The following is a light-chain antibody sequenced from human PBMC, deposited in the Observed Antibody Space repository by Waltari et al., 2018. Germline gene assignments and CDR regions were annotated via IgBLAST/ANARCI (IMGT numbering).Light chain of an antibody. Sequence: IVLTQSPGTLSLSPGERATLSCRASQIISKYLAWYQQKPGQAPRLLIYHASSRAAGIPHRFSGSGSGTDFSLTISRLEPEDFAVYYCQHYESLPVTFGQGTKVEIK. CDR3: QHYESLPVT. CDR2: HAS. J-gene: IGKJ1*01. V-gene: IGKV3-20*01. CDR1: QIISKY.